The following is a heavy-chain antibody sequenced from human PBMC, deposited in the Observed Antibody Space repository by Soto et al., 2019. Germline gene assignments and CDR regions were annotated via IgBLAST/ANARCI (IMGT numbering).Heavy chain of an antibody. Sequence: QVQLQASGPGLVKPSGTLSLTCAVSGGSISSSNWWSWARQPPGKGLEWFGEIYQSGSTNYNPYHKSRVTIPVDKSKNQFSLKLSSVTAADTAVYSCANRGHNATKIFGVVLMRDPAFDIWGQGTMVTVSS. J-gene: IGHJ3*02. D-gene: IGHD3-3*01. V-gene: IGHV4-4*02. CDR1: GGSISSSNW. CDR3: ANRGHNATKIFGVVLMRDPAFDI. CDR2: IYQSGST.